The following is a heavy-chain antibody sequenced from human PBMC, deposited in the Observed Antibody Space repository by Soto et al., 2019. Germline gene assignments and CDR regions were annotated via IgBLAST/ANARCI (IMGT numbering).Heavy chain of an antibody. J-gene: IGHJ6*02. CDR2: VSPYNGHT. Sequence: ASVTVSFRASGSSFTSYGISWVRRAPGQGLEWMGWVSPYNGHTQFAQRFQGRVTMTTDTSTKTAYMELRNLRSDDTAHYYCARDLTIVPATHPRLENYGMDGWGQGTTVTVSS. V-gene: IGHV1-18*01. CDR1: GSSFTSYG. CDR3: ARDLTIVPATHPRLENYGMDG. D-gene: IGHD2-2*01.